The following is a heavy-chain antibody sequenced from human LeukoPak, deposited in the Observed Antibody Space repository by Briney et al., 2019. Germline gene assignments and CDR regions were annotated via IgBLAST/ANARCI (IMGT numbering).Heavy chain of an antibody. D-gene: IGHD5-12*01. J-gene: IGHJ6*02. CDR3: AREGGYSGYDYYYYGMDV. V-gene: IGHV1-69*01. CDR2: IIPIFGTA. Sequence: ASVTVSCKASGGTFSSYAISWVRPAPGQGLEWMGGIIPIFGTANYEQKFQGRVTITADESTSTAYMELSSLRSEDTAVYYCAREGGYSGYDYYYYGMDVWGQGTTVTVSS. CDR1: GGTFSSYA.